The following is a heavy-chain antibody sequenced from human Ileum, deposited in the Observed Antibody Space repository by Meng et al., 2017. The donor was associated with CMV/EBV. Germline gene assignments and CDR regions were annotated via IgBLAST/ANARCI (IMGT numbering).Heavy chain of an antibody. V-gene: IGHV3-11*04. CDR2: ISSNGDTI. CDR3: ARITNYDFWSGHWGMDV. J-gene: IGHJ6*02. Sequence: GESLKISCAASGFTFSDYYMSWIRQAPGKGLEWVSSISSNGDTIYYADSVKGRFTISRDNAKNSLYLQMNSLRAEDTAVYYCARITNYDFWSGHWGMDVWGQGTTVTVSS. D-gene: IGHD3-3*01. CDR1: GFTFSDYY.